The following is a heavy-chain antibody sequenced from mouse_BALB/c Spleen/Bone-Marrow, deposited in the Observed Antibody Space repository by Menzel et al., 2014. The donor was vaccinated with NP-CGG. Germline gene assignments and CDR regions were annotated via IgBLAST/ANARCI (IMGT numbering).Heavy chain of an antibody. J-gene: IGHJ3*01. D-gene: IGHD2-2*01. V-gene: IGHV1-54*01. Sequence: VQLQQSGAELVRPGTSVKVSCKASGYAFTNYLIEWVKQRPGQGLEWIGVINPGSGSSNYNENLKGKATLTADRSSSTAYMLLNSLTSDDSAVYFCARSRGYDVGPFAFWGQGTLVTVSA. CDR3: ARSRGYDVGPFAF. CDR2: INPGSGSS. CDR1: GYAFTNYL.